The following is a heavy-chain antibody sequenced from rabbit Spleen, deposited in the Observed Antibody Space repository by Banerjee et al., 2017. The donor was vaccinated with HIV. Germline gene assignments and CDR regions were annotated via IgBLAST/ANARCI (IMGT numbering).Heavy chain of an antibody. V-gene: IGHV1S40*01. Sequence: QSLEESGGDLVKPEGSLTLTCKASGFSLDNNYVMRWVRQAPGKGLEWIGSIYTSSGTIYYATWAKGRFTISKTSSTTVTLQMTSLTAADTATYFCARDLTEFIGWNFGWWGPGTLVTVS. D-gene: IGHD4-1*01. J-gene: IGHJ4*01. CDR3: ARDLTEFIGWNFGW. CDR2: IYTSSGTI. CDR1: GFSLDNNYV.